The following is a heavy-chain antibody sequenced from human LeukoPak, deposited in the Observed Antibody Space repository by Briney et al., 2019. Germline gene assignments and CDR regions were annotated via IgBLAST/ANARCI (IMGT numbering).Heavy chain of an antibody. J-gene: IGHJ6*02. CDR1: GGSISSYY. D-gene: IGHD3-3*02. Sequence: SETLSLTCTVSGGSISSYYWSWIRQPPGKGLEWIGYIYYSGSTNYNPSLKSRVTISVDTSKNQFSLKLSSVTAADTAVYYCARVRVFAVGMDVWGQGTTVTVSS. CDR2: IYYSGST. V-gene: IGHV4-59*01. CDR3: ARVRVFAVGMDV.